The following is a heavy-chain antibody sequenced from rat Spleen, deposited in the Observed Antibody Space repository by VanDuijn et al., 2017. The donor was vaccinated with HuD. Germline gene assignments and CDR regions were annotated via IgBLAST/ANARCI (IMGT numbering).Heavy chain of an antibody. V-gene: IGHV5-29*01. CDR2: ISYDGSST. CDR3: ARRSDRYNYYFYY. J-gene: IGHJ2*01. D-gene: IGHD1-5*01. Sequence: EVQLVESDGGLVQPGRSLKLSCAASGFTFSDYYMAWVRQAPTKGLEWVATISYDGSSTYYRDSVKGRFTISRDNAKSTLYLQMDSRRSEDTATYYWARRSDRYNYYFYYWGQGVMVTVSS. CDR1: GFTFSDYY.